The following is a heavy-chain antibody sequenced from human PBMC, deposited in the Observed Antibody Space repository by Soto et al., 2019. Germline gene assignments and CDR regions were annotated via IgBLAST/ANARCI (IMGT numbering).Heavy chain of an antibody. D-gene: IGHD3-3*01. Sequence: WETLSLTCTVSGDSITSSNNYWGWIRQPPGMGLEWIANIYYDGSTFYNPSLKSRVAMSIDTSKNQFSLNLTSVTATDTAVYYCTTVVISGTRHMD. CDR1: GDSITSSNNY. V-gene: IGHV4-39*01. J-gene: IGHJ6*03. CDR3: TTVVISGTRHMD. CDR2: IYYDGST.